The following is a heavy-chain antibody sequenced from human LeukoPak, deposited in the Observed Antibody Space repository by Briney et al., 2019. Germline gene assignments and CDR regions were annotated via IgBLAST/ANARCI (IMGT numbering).Heavy chain of an antibody. J-gene: IGHJ5*02. CDR1: GFTFSSYG. CDR2: ISGSGGST. V-gene: IGHV3-23*01. CDR3: TRHTAGFDP. Sequence: GGSLRLSCAASGFTFSSYGMSWVRQAPGKGLEWVSAISGSGGSTYYADSVKGRFTISRDNAKNTLYLEMNSLRAEDTAVYYCTRHTAGFDPWGQGTLVTVSS.